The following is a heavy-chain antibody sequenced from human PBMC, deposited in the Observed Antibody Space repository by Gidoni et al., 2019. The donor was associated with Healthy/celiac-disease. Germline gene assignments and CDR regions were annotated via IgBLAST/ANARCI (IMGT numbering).Heavy chain of an antibody. CDR1: GFTFSSYA. J-gene: IGHJ6*02. CDR2: ISGSGGST. Sequence: EVQLLESGGGLVQPGGSLRLSCAASGFTFSSYAMSWVRQAPGKGLEWVSAISGSGGSTYYADSVKGRFTISRDNSKNTLYLQMNSLRAEDTAVYYCAKGMGTEWYYYYGMDVWGQGTTVTVSS. CDR3: AKGMGTEWYYYYGMDV. V-gene: IGHV3-23*01. D-gene: IGHD3-3*01.